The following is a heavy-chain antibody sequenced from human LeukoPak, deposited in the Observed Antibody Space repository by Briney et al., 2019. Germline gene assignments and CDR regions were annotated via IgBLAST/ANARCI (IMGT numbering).Heavy chain of an antibody. J-gene: IGHJ4*02. D-gene: IGHD3-3*01. CDR3: ARDLLDDFWSRNYYFDY. CDR2: INHSGST. V-gene: IGHV4-34*01. Sequence: SETLSLTCAVYGGSFSGYYWSWIRQPPGKGLEWIGEINHSGSTNYNPSLKSRVTISVDTSKNQFSLKLSSVTAADTAVYYCARDLLDDFWSRNYYFDYWGQGTLVTVSS. CDR1: GGSFSGYY.